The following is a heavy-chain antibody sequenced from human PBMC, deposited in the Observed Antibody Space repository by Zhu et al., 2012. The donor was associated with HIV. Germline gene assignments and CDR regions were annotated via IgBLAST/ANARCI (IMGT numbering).Heavy chain of an antibody. D-gene: IGHD2-21*01. Sequence: QVQLQQWGAGLLKPSETLSLTCAVYGASFSSYYWTWLRQSPGKGLERIGDINHSGNTNYNSSFKSRVTISIDNSKNQFSLSLKSVTADDSAVYFCAGQIAVADARPGYFDRWGQGTPGHRL. CDR1: GASFSSYY. CDR2: INHSGNT. CDR3: AGQIAVADARPGYFDR. V-gene: IGHV4-34*01. J-gene: IGHJ1*01.